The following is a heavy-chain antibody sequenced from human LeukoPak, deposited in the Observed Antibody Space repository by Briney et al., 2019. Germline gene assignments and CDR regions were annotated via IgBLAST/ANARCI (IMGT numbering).Heavy chain of an antibody. V-gene: IGHV3-15*01. CDR2: IKSKTDGGTT. CDR3: TTVDWLERHAFDI. Sequence: PGGSLRLSCAASGFTFSNAWMSWVRQAPGKGLEWVGRIKSKTDGGTTDYAAPVKGRFTISRDDSKNTLYLQMNSLKTEDTAVYYCTTVDWLERHAFDIWGQGTMVTVSS. CDR1: GFTFSNAW. D-gene: IGHD3-9*01. J-gene: IGHJ3*02.